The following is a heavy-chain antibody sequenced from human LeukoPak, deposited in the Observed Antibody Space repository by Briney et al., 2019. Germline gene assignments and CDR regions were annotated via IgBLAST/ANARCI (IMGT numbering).Heavy chain of an antibody. CDR3: ARDSYDPSVLLWFGGGRDI. CDR2: ISSSSSTI. CDR1: GFTFSSYS. V-gene: IGHV3-48*01. Sequence: GGSLRLSCAASGFTFSSYSMNWVRQAPGKGLEWVSYISSSSSTIYYADSVKGRFTISRDNAKNSLYLQMNSLRAEDTAVYYCARDSYDPSVLLWFGGGRDIWGQGTMVTVSS. J-gene: IGHJ3*02. D-gene: IGHD3-10*01.